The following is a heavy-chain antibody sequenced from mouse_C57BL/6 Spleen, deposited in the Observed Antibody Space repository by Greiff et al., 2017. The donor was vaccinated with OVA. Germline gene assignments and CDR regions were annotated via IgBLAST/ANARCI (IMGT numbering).Heavy chain of an antibody. CDR2: IYPGDGDT. CDR3: AREGARKAMDY. J-gene: IGHJ4*01. V-gene: IGHV1-80*01. CDR1: GYAFSSYW. Sequence: QVQLQQSGAELVKPGASVKISCKASGYAFSSYWMNWVKQRPGKGLEWIGQIYPGDGDTNYNGKFKGKATLTADKSSSTAYMQLSSLTSEDSAVYFCAREGARKAMDYWGQGTSVTVSS.